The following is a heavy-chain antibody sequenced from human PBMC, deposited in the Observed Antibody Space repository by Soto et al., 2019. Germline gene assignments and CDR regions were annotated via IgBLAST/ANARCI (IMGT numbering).Heavy chain of an antibody. D-gene: IGHD6-19*01. J-gene: IGHJ6*02. CDR2: INHSGRA. Sequence: QVQLQQWGAGLLKPSETLSLTCGVSGASLGGVYWTWIRQTPGRGLEWIGEINHSGRAYYNPAVGERATRSLDTPKRQLSLSLTSVTAGDTGGYYCARAFKGIIENTGWPKPYYYGLDAWAQGTAVIVSS. V-gene: IGHV4-34*01. CDR1: GASLGGVY. CDR3: ARAFKGIIENTGWPKPYYYGLDA.